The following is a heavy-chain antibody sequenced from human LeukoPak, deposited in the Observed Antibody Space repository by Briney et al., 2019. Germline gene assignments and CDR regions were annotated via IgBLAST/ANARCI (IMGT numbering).Heavy chain of an antibody. J-gene: IGHJ6*02. V-gene: IGHV3-9*01. D-gene: IGHD3-10*01. CDR1: GFTFDDYD. CDR2: ISWNSGSI. Sequence: GGSLRLSCAASGFTFDDYDMHWVRQAPGKGLEWVSGISWNSGSIGYADSVKGRFTISRDNAKNSLYLQMNSLRAEDTALYYCAKAPRGGAKYGMDVWGQGTTDTVSS. CDR3: AKAPRGGAKYGMDV.